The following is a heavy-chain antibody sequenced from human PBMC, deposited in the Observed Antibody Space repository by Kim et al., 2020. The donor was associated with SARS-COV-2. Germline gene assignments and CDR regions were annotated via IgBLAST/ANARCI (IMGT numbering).Heavy chain of an antibody. Sequence: GGSLRLSCAASGFTFSSYAMSWVRQAPGKGLEWVSAISGSGGSTYYADSVKGRFTISRDNSKNTLYLQMNSLRAEDTAVYYCAKVVVVPAAMMSWYYYGMDVWGQGTTVTVSS. CDR1: GFTFSSYA. CDR2: ISGSGGST. D-gene: IGHD2-2*01. J-gene: IGHJ6*02. CDR3: AKVVVVPAAMMSWYYYGMDV. V-gene: IGHV3-23*01.